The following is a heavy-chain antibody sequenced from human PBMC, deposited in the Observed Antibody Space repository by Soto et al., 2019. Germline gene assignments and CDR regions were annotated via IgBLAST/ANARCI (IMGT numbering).Heavy chain of an antibody. D-gene: IGHD3-10*01. CDR2: IYYSGST. CDR1: GGSVSSGSYY. J-gene: IGHJ6*02. V-gene: IGHV4-61*01. CDR3: ARVSMVRGITYYYYYYGMDV. Sequence: SETLSLTCTVSGGSVSSGSYYWSWIRQPPGKGLEWIGYIYYSGSTKYNPSLKSRVTISVDTSKNQFSLKLSSVTAADTAVYYCARVSMVRGITYYYYYYGMDVWGRGTTVTVSS.